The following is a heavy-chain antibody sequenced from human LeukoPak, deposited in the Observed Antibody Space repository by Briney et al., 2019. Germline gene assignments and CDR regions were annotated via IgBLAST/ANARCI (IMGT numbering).Heavy chain of an antibody. D-gene: IGHD4-17*01. CDR3: ARDVDYGDYVDAFDI. V-gene: IGHV3-48*01. J-gene: IGHJ3*02. Sequence: GGSLRLSCAASGFTFSDYNMNWVRQVPGKGLESVSYMSRSGDIIYYADSVKGRFTISRDNAKNSLYLQMNSLRAEDTAVYYCARDVDYGDYVDAFDIWGQGTMVTVSS. CDR1: GFTFSDYN. CDR2: MSRSGDII.